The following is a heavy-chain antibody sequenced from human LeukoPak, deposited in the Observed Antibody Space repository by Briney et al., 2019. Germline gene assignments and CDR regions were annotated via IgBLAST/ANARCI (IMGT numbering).Heavy chain of an antibody. D-gene: IGHD2/OR15-2a*01. J-gene: IGHJ4*02. CDR3: AKVVAGNIDYYFDY. Sequence: GGSLRLSCAVSGLTFSSSWMDWVCQAPGKALEWVAGISGTGGSTHYADSVKGRFTISRDNSKNTVYLQMRNLRVEHTAVYYCAKVVAGNIDYYFDYWGQGILVAVSS. V-gene: IGHV3-23*01. CDR1: GLTFSSSW. CDR2: ISGTGGST.